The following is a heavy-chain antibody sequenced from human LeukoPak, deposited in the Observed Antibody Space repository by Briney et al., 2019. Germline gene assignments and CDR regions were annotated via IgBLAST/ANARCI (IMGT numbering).Heavy chain of an antibody. Sequence: PGGSLRLSCAASGFTFSSYGMHWVRQAPGKGLEWVAVISYDGSNKYYADSVKGRFTISRDNSKNTLYLQMNSLRAEDTAVYYCAKPPYDFWSGFDYWGQGTLVTVSS. D-gene: IGHD3-3*01. CDR3: AKPPYDFWSGFDY. V-gene: IGHV3-30*18. J-gene: IGHJ4*02. CDR1: GFTFSSYG. CDR2: ISYDGSNK.